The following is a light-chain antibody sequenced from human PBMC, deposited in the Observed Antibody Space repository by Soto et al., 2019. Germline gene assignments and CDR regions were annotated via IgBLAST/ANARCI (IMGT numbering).Light chain of an antibody. Sequence: QSVLNQPPSASGSPGQSVAISCTGTSSDVGGYNYVSWYQQHPGKAPKLMIYEVNKRPSGVSNRFSGSKSGNTASLTISGLQAEDETDYYCFSYTSSGTYVFGTRPKVTVL. CDR3: FSYTSSGTYV. J-gene: IGLJ1*01. CDR1: SSDVGGYNY. CDR2: EVN. V-gene: IGLV2-14*01.